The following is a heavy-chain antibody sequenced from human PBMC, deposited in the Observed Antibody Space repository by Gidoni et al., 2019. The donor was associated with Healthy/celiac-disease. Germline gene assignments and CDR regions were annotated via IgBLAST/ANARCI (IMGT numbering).Heavy chain of an antibody. CDR1: GYTFTSYA. Sequence: QVQLVQSGAAVKKPGASVKVSCKASGYTFTSYAMHWVRQAPGQRLEWMGWINAGNGNTKYSQKFQGRVTITRDTSASTAYMELSSLRSEDTAVYYCARGRGVVVPAYDAFDIWGQGTMVTVSS. J-gene: IGHJ3*02. D-gene: IGHD2-2*01. CDR2: INAGNGNT. V-gene: IGHV1-3*01. CDR3: ARGRGVVVPAYDAFDI.